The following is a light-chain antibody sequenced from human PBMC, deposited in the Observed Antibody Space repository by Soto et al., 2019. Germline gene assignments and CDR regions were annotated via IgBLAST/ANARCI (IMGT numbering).Light chain of an antibody. CDR3: QQYQSLT. CDR2: GAS. J-gene: IGKJ4*01. V-gene: IGKV3-20*01. Sequence: IVLTQSPAILALSPVDRATRSCRASQSVSSSYLAWYQHKPGQAPRLLIHGASSRVTGIPDRFSGSGSGTDFTLTITRLEPEDFAVYYCQQYQSLTFGGGTKVDIK. CDR1: QSVSSSY.